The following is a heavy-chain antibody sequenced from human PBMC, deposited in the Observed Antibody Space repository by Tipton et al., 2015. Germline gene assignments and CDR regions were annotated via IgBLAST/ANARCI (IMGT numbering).Heavy chain of an antibody. Sequence: TLSLTCTASGGSISGYYWSWIRQPPGKGLEWIGFIYYSGNTNYKSSLKSRVTISVDTSKNQFSLKLSSVTAADTAVYYCARGTKWLLLLKAFDIWGQGTMVTVSS. J-gene: IGHJ3*02. V-gene: IGHV4-59*01. CDR1: GGSISGYY. D-gene: IGHD3-22*01. CDR2: IYYSGNT. CDR3: ARGTKWLLLLKAFDI.